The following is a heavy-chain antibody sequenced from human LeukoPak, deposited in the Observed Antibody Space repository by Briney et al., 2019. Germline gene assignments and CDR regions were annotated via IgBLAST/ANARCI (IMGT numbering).Heavy chain of an antibody. CDR1: GFTFNRYW. CDR2: ISPDGNSA. J-gene: IGHJ6*02. CDR3: ASLDGVYYYHMDV. D-gene: IGHD3/OR15-3a*01. Sequence: PGGSLRLSCAASGFTFNRYWMHWVRQAPGKGLVWVSRISPDGNSATYADSVKGRFTISRDNAKNTLYLQMNSLRAEDSAVYYCASLDGVYYYHMDVWGQGTTVIVSS. V-gene: IGHV3-74*03.